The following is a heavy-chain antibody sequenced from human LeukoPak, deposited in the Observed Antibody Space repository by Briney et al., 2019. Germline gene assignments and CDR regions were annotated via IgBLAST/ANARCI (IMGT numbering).Heavy chain of an antibody. Sequence: PGGSLRLSCAASGFTFSSYAMSWVRQAPGKGLEWVAVISYDGSNKYYADSVKGRFTISRDNSKNTLYLQMNSLRAEDTAVYYCAKDWYISKQWLAPDFDYWGQGTLVTVSS. V-gene: IGHV3-30*18. CDR1: GFTFSSYA. J-gene: IGHJ4*02. D-gene: IGHD6-19*01. CDR2: ISYDGSNK. CDR3: AKDWYISKQWLAPDFDY.